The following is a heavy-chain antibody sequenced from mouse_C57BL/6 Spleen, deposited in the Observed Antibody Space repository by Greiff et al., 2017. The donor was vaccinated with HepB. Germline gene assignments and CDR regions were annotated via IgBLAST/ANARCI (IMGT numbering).Heavy chain of an antibody. D-gene: IGHD1-1*01. CDR3: ARSPLYYGSSYDAMDY. CDR1: GYTFTSYW. V-gene: IGHV1-53*01. J-gene: IGHJ4*01. Sequence: QLQEPGTELVKPGASVKLSCKASGYTFTSYWMHWVKQRPGQGLEWIGNINPSNGGTNYNEKFKSKATLTVDKSSSTAYMQLSSLTSEDSAVYYCARSPLYYGSSYDAMDYWGQGTSVTVSS. CDR2: INPSNGGT.